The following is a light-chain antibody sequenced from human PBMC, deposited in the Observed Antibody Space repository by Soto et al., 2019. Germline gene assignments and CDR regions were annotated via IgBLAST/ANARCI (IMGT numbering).Light chain of an antibody. Sequence: DMQMTRCPSQGPASIGKGRKIADRGSQSISSGLAWYQQKPRKDPKFLIFKASSLESGVPSGFSGRSSDTECTLTTSSLQPEQFATYFCQQYNSYSTVGGGTKVDIK. V-gene: IGKV1-5*03. CDR2: KAS. J-gene: IGKJ4*01. CDR1: QSISSG. CDR3: QQYNSYST.